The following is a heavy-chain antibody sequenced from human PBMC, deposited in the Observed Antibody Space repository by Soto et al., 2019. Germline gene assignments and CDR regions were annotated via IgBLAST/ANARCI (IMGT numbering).Heavy chain of an antibody. V-gene: IGHV3-33*01. D-gene: IGHD6-19*01. Sequence: GGSLRLSCAASGFTLSSYGMHWVRRAPGKGLEWVAVIWYDGSNKYYADSVKGRFTISRDNSKNTLYLQMNSLRAEDTAVYYCARGLAVAGTLGFDYWGQGTLVTVSS. CDR1: GFTLSSYG. J-gene: IGHJ4*02. CDR2: IWYDGSNK. CDR3: ARGLAVAGTLGFDY.